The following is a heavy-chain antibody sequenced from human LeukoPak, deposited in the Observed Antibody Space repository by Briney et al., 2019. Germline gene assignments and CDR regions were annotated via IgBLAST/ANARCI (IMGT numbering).Heavy chain of an antibody. J-gene: IGHJ4*02. CDR1: GGSISSYY. V-gene: IGHV4-59*01. CDR3: ARVGGYSNDFHFDY. Sequence: SETLSLTCTVSGGSISSYYWSWIRQPPGKGLEWIGYIYYSGSTNYNPSLKSRVTISVDTSKNQFSLKLSSVTAADTAVYYCARVGGYSNDFHFDYWGQGTLVNVSS. D-gene: IGHD6-13*01. CDR2: IYYSGST.